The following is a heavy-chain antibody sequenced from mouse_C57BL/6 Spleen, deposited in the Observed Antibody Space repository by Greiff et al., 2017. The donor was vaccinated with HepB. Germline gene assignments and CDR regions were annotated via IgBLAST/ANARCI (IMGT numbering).Heavy chain of an antibody. J-gene: IGHJ3*01. CDR2: INPGSGGT. CDR1: GYAFTNYL. CDR3: ARPDIPGRGFAY. D-gene: IGHD3-2*01. V-gene: IGHV1-54*01. Sequence: VQLQQSGAELVRPGTSVKVSCKASGYAFTNYLIEWVKQRPGQGLEWIGVINPGSGGTNYNEKFKGKATLTADKSSSTAYMQLSSLTSEDSAVYFCARPDIPGRGFAYWGQGTLVTVSA.